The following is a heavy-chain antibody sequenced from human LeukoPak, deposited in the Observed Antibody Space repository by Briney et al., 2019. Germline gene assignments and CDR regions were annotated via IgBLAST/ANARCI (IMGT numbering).Heavy chain of an antibody. J-gene: IGHJ3*02. D-gene: IGHD2-21*01. V-gene: IGHV5-51*01. CDR1: GYTFTSYW. CDR3: ASLRSYSDAFDI. CDR2: IYPGDSDT. Sequence: GESLTISCQGSGYTFTSYWIAWVRQIPGEGLEWMGIIYPGDSDTRYSPSFQGQATISADKSISTAFLQWSSLKASDSAMYYCASLRSYSDAFDIWGQGTMVTVSS.